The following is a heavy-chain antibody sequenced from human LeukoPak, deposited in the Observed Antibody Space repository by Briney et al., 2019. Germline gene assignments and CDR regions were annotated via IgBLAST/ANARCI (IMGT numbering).Heavy chain of an antibody. J-gene: IGHJ6*02. Sequence: GESLKISCWASGYNFTTYWIGWVRQMPGKGLEWMGIIYPGDSDTRYRPSFQGQVTISADKSISTAYLQWSSLKASDTAMYYCARLSLDYYGMDVWGQGTTVTVSS. CDR3: ARLSLDYYGMDV. V-gene: IGHV5-51*01. CDR1: GYNFTTYW. CDR2: IYPGDSDT.